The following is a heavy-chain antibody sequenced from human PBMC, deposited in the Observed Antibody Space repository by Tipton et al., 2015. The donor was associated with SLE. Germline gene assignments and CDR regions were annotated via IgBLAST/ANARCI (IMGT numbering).Heavy chain of an antibody. CDR1: GGSISSSSYY. CDR2: IYYSGST. V-gene: IGHV4-39*07. J-gene: IGHJ3*02. Sequence: TPSLTCTVSGGSISSSSYYWGWIRQPPGKGLEWIGSIYYSGSTYYNPSLKSRVTISVDTSKNQFSLKLSSVTAADTAVYYCARARGGLDAFDIWGQGTMVTVSS. CDR3: ARARGGLDAFDI. D-gene: IGHD3-16*01.